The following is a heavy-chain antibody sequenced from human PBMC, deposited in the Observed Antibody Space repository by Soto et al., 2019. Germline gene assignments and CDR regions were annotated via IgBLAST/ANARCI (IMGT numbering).Heavy chain of an antibody. CDR3: GKSRVASGRGYFDL. V-gene: IGHV3-23*01. CDR1: GFSFSPYP. Sequence: EVQLLESGGSLVLPGGSLRLSCAASGFSFSPYPMSWVRQAPVKGLEWVSTIGTTGGDTYYPDFVKGRFTISRDDSKNTVYLQMSSLRDEDSAIYYCGKSRVASGRGYFDLWGRGTLVTVSS. CDR2: IGTTGGDT. J-gene: IGHJ2*01. D-gene: IGHD6-25*01.